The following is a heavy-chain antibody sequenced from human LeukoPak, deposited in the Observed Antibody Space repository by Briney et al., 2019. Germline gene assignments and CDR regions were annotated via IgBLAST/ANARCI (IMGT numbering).Heavy chain of an antibody. CDR2: INPNSGGT. CDR3: ARKVGLWGYCSSTSCYAPMDV. J-gene: IGHJ6*04. V-gene: IGHV1-2*02. Sequence: GASVKVSCKASGYTFTGYYMHWVRQAPGQGLEWMGWINPNSGGTNYAQKFQGRVTMTRDTSISTAYMELSRLRSDDTAVYYCARKVGLWGYCSSTSCYAPMDVWGKGTTVTISS. CDR1: GYTFTGYY. D-gene: IGHD2-2*01.